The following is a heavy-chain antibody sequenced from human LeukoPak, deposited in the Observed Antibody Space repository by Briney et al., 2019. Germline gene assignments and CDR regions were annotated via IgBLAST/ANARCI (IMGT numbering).Heavy chain of an antibody. CDR2: INPSGGST. CDR3: ARVGISHQITMVRGLKGSWFDP. J-gene: IGHJ5*02. CDR1: GYTFTSYY. V-gene: IGHV1-46*01. D-gene: IGHD3-10*01. Sequence: GASVKVSCKASGYTFTSYYVHWVRQAPGQGLEWMGIINPSGGSTSYAQKFQGRVTMTRDTSTSTVYMELSSLRSEDTAVYYCARVGISHQITMVRGLKGSWFDPWGQGTLVTVSS.